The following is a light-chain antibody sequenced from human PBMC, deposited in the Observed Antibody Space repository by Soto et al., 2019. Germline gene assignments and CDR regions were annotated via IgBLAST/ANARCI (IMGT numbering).Light chain of an antibody. CDR1: QGISSY. Sequence: DIQLTQSPSFLSASVGDRVTITCRASQGISSYLAWYQQKPGKAPKLLIYAASTLRSGVPSRFSGSGSGTDFTLTISSLQPEDFATYYCHQLNSYPYTFGQGTKLEIK. J-gene: IGKJ2*01. CDR3: HQLNSYPYT. CDR2: AAS. V-gene: IGKV1-9*01.